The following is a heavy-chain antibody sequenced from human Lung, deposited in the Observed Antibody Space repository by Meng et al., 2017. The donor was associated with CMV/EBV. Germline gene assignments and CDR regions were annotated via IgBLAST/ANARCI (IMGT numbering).Heavy chain of an antibody. CDR2: ISSNGGST. CDR3: ARDHDYDFWSGYVDY. J-gene: IGHJ4*02. V-gene: IGHV3-64*02. D-gene: IGHD3-3*01. Sequence: ESXKISXAASGFTFSSYAMHWVRQAPGKGLEYVSAISSNGGSTYYADSVKGRFTISRDNSKNTLYLQMGSLRAEDMAVYYCARDHDYDFWSGYVDYWGQGNXVNGYS. CDR1: GFTFSSYA.